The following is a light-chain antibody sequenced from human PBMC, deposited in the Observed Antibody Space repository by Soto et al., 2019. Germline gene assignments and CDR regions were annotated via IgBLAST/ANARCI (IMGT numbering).Light chain of an antibody. Sequence: EIVLMQSPGTLSLSPGERATLSCRASQSVTGSYLAWYQQKPGQAPRLLIYGASSRATGIPDRFSGSGSGTDFTLTISRLEPEDFAVYYCQQYGSAPTWTFGQGTKVEMK. CDR2: GAS. CDR3: QQYGSAPTWT. J-gene: IGKJ1*01. CDR1: QSVTGSY. V-gene: IGKV3-20*01.